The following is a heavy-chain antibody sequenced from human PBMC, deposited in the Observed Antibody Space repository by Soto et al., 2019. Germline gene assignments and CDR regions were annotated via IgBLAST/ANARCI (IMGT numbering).Heavy chain of an antibody. Sequence: PGGSLRLSCAASGFTFSSYAMSWVRQAPGKGLEWVSAISGSGGSTYYADSVEGRFTISRDNSKNTLYLQMNSLRAEDTAVYYCAKDTYYDILTGYLVPYYFDYWGQGTLVTVSS. J-gene: IGHJ4*02. CDR2: ISGSGGST. CDR3: AKDTYYDILTGYLVPYYFDY. D-gene: IGHD3-9*01. CDR1: GFTFSSYA. V-gene: IGHV3-23*01.